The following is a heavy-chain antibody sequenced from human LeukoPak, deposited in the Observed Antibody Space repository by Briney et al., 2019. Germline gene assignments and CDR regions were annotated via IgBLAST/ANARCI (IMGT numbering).Heavy chain of an antibody. J-gene: IGHJ4*02. CDR3: TRASGLSFTSPFDY. V-gene: IGHV3-49*03. Sequence: GGSLRLSCAASGFTFGDYAMSWFRQAPGKGLEWVGFIRSKAYGGTTEYAASVKGRFTISRDDSKSIAYLQMNSLKTEDTAVYYCTRASGLSFTSPFDYWGQGTLVTVSS. D-gene: IGHD3-3*01. CDR1: GFTFGDYA. CDR2: IRSKAYGGTT.